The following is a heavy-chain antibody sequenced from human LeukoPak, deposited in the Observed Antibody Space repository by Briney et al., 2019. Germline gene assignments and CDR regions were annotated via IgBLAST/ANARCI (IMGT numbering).Heavy chain of an antibody. CDR1: GGSISSYY. V-gene: IGHV4-59*01. CDR3: ATSQRGVVGVPFDY. D-gene: IGHD1-26*01. J-gene: IGHJ4*02. CDR2: IYYSGST. Sequence: SETLSLTCTVSGGSISSYYWSWIRQPPGKGLEWIGYIYYSGSTNYNPSLKSRVTISVDTSKNQFSLKLSSVTAADTAVYYCATSQRGVVGVPFDYWGQGTLVTVSS.